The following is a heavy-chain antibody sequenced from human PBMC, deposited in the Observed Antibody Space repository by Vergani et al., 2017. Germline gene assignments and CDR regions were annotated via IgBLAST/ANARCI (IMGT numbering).Heavy chain of an antibody. CDR1: GFTVSSNY. Sequence: VQLVESGGGLVQPGGSLRLSCAASGFTVSSNYMSWVRQAPGKGLEWVSYISSSGSTIYYADSVKGRFTISRDNAKNSLYLQMNSLRAEDTAVYYCVKRAWIAVAPGDFDPWGQGTLVTVSS. CDR3: VKRAWIAVAPGDFDP. D-gene: IGHD6-19*01. J-gene: IGHJ5*02. V-gene: IGHV3-11*01. CDR2: ISSSGSTI.